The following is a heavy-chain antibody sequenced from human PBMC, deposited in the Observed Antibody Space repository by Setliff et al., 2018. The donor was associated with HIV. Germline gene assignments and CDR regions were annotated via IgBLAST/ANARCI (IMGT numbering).Heavy chain of an antibody. Sequence: PSETLSLTCAVYGGSLSGHYWSWLRQPPGKGLEWLGEINHSRTTNYNASLNRRVTISVDTSKNQFSLKLGSVTAADTAMYYCARGLGEMGTKIGNYFDYWGQGTLVTVSS. CDR1: GGSLSGHY. V-gene: IGHV4-34*01. CDR3: ARGLGEMGTKIGNYFDY. J-gene: IGHJ4*02. CDR2: INHSRTT. D-gene: IGHD1-1*01.